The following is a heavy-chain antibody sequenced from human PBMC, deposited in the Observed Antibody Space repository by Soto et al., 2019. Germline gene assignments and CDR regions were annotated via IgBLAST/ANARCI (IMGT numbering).Heavy chain of an antibody. CDR2: IKQDGSEK. J-gene: IGHJ4*02. D-gene: IGHD4-17*01. V-gene: IGHV3-7*01. Sequence: EVQLMESGGGLVQPGGSLRLSCAASGFTFSSYWMSWVRQAPGKGLEWVANIKQDGSEKYYVDSVKGRFTISRDNAKNSLYLQMNSLRAEDTAVYYCARVGRRMTDYGDYLDYWGQGTLVTVSS. CDR1: GFTFSSYW. CDR3: ARVGRRMTDYGDYLDY.